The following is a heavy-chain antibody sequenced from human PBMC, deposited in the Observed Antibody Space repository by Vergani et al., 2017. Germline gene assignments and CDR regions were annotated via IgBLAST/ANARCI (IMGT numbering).Heavy chain of an antibody. CDR2: ISWNSGSI. CDR1: GFTFSSYA. CDR3: TKDHRRGGDYVSVEFDY. J-gene: IGHJ4*02. D-gene: IGHD4-17*01. Sequence: EVQLLESGGGLVQPGGSLRLSCAASGFTFSSYAMRWVRQVPGKGLEWVSGISWNSGSIGYADSVKGRFTISRDNAKNSLYLQMNSLRAEDMALYYCTKDHRRGGDYVSVEFDYWGQGTLVTVSS. V-gene: IGHV3-9*03.